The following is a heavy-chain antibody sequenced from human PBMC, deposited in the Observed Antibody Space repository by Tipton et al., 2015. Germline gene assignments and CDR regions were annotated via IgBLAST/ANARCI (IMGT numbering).Heavy chain of an antibody. D-gene: IGHD6-13*01. J-gene: IGHJ4*02. Sequence: TLSLTCTVSGGSISNSNYYWGWIRQPPGKGLEWIGSLSYSGKTDYNPPLRSRVTISVDTSKNQFSLKLSSVTAADTAVYYCARDGPYSSTWDFDYWGQGTLVTVSS. CDR3: ARDGPYSSTWDFDY. V-gene: IGHV4-39*07. CDR2: LSYSGKT. CDR1: GGSISNSNYY.